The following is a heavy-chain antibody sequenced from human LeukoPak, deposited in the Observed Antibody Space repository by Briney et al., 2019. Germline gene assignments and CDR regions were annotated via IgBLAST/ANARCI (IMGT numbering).Heavy chain of an antibody. CDR3: AREVSGGGYYYYYMDV. Sequence: GGSLRLSCAASGFTVSSNYMSWVRQAPGKGLEWVSVIYSGGSTYYADSVKGRFTISRDNSKNTLYLQMNSLRAEDTAVYYCAREVSGGGYYYYYMDVWGKGTTVTVSS. J-gene: IGHJ6*03. CDR1: GFTVSSNY. CDR2: IYSGGST. D-gene: IGHD3-10*01. V-gene: IGHV3-53*01.